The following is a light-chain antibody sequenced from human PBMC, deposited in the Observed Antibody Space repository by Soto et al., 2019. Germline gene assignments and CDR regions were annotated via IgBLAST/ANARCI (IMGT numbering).Light chain of an antibody. CDR3: CSYAGIRV. CDR2: EVN. Sequence: QSALTQPASVSGSPGQSITISCTGTSSDVGSYNLVSWYQQHPGKAPKLMIYEVNKRPSGVSNRFSGSKSGNTASLTISGLQAEDEGDYYCCSYAGIRVFGGGTKVTVL. CDR1: SSDVGSYNL. V-gene: IGLV2-23*02. J-gene: IGLJ2*01.